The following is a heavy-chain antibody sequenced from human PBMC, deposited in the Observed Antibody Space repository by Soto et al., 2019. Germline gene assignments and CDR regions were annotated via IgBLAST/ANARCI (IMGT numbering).Heavy chain of an antibody. CDR2: IYWDDDK. CDR3: AHVLVVVANYGMDV. Sequence: QITLKESGPTLVKPTQTLTLTCTFSGFSLSTSGVGVGWIRQPPGKALEWLALIYWDDDKRYSPSLTSRLTITKDTSKNQVVLTMTNMDPVDTATYYCAHVLVVVANYGMDVWDQGTTVTVSS. V-gene: IGHV2-5*02. CDR1: GFSLSTSGVG. J-gene: IGHJ6*02. D-gene: IGHD2-15*01.